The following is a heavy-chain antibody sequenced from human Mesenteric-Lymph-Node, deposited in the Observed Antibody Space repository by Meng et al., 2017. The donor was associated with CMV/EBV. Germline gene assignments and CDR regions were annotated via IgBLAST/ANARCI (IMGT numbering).Heavy chain of an antibody. D-gene: IGHD2-21*01. CDR2: ISSSSSYI. V-gene: IGHV3-21*01. CDR1: GFTFSSYS. CDR3: ARDRRDPIVVVIAEHYYYYGMDV. J-gene: IGHJ6*02. Sequence: ETLSLTCAASGFTFSSYSMNWVRQAPGKGLEWVSSISSSSSYIYYADSVKGRFTISRDNAKNSLYLQMNSLRAEDTAVYYCARDRRDPIVVVIAEHYYYYGMDVWGQGTTVTVSS.